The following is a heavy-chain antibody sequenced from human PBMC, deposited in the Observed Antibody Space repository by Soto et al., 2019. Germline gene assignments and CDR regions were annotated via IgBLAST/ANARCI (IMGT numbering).Heavy chain of an antibody. J-gene: IGHJ4*02. CDR2: ISVDGGIK. Sequence: QVQLVESGGGVVQPGRSLRLSCAATGFSFSTHAMYWVRQAPGKGLEWVAVISVDGGIKYYADAVKGRFTISRDNSKNTVFLQTTRLRTEDTGVYCWGREHGWTTGPGTGYVDYWGQGALVTVSS. CDR1: GFSFSTHA. CDR3: GREHGWTTGPGTGYVDY. V-gene: IGHV3-30*03. D-gene: IGHD6-13*01.